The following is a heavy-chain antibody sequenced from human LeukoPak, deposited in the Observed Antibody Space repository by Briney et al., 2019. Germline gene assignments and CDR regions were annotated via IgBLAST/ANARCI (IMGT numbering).Heavy chain of an antibody. CDR3: ARDHGYSNLDY. V-gene: IGHV3-33*01. Sequence: HAGGSLRLSCAASGFTFSSYGMHWVRQAPGKGLEWVAVIWYDGSNKYYADSVKGRFTISRDNSKNTLYLQMNSLRAEDTAVYYCARDHGYSNLDYWGQGTLVTVSS. CDR2: IWYDGSNK. CDR1: GFTFSSYG. J-gene: IGHJ4*02. D-gene: IGHD4-11*01.